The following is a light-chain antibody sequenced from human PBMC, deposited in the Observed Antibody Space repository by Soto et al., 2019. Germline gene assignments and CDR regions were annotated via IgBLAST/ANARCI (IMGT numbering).Light chain of an antibody. CDR1: SSDVGGFNS. CDR3: CSYAGSYSYV. V-gene: IGLV2-11*01. J-gene: IGLJ1*01. Sequence: QSALTQPRSVSGTPGQSVTISCPGTSSDVGGFNSVSWYQQHSGKAPKLMIYDVNKRPSGVPDRFSGSKSGSTGSLTISGLQAEDEADYYCCSYAGSYSYVFATGTKVTVL. CDR2: DVN.